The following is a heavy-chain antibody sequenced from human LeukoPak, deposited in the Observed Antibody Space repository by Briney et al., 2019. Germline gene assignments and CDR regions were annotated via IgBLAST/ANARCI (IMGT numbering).Heavy chain of an antibody. D-gene: IGHD3-10*01. CDR1: GFTLSSHG. Sequence: GGSLRLSCAVCGFTLSSHGMLCVREARGKGVGGVAVISYDRSKKHSADSVEGRFTLCRDNSKNTQYLQMNSLRADDTAVYYCAHDVGQNYYIYYGMDVWGQGTTVTVSS. CDR3: AHDVGQNYYIYYGMDV. CDR2: ISYDRSKK. J-gene: IGHJ6*02. V-gene: IGHV3-30*18.